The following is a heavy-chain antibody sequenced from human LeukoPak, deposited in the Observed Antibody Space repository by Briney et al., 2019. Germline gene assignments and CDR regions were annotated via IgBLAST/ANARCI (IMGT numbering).Heavy chain of an antibody. D-gene: IGHD3-22*01. CDR3: ARVYYYDSSGYRPYDAFDI. Sequence: PSETLSLTCTVSGGSISSSSYYWGWIRQPPGKGLEWIGYIYYSGSTYYNPSLKSRVTISVVTSKNQFSLKLSSVTAADTAVYYCARVYYYDSSGYRPYDAFDIWGQGTMVTVSS. CDR1: GGSISSSSYY. V-gene: IGHV4-30-4*08. J-gene: IGHJ3*02. CDR2: IYYSGST.